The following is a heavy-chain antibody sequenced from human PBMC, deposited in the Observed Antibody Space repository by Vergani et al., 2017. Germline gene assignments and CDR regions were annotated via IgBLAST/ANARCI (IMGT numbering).Heavy chain of an antibody. CDR2: IHHSGDT. V-gene: IGHV4-38-2*01. Sequence: VQLQESGPGLVKPSETLTLTCDVSDSSIMTKPYWGWFRQSPGKGLEWIGCIHHSGDTHYNSSLKSRVSISILSSSKFSLSLTSVTAADTASYYCAGHRGSGGLFPSSYFYGMDVWLDRTTVTVSS. J-gene: IGHJ6*04. CDR3: AGHRGSGGLFPSSYFYGMDV. D-gene: IGHD3-10*01. CDR1: DSSIMTKPY.